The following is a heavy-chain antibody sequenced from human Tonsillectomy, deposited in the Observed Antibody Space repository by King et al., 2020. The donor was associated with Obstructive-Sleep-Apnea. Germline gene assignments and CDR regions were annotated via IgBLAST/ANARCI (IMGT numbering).Heavy chain of an antibody. CDR2: INSAEDT. J-gene: IGHJ4*02. CDR1: GFDFRRYA. D-gene: IGHD6-6*01. Sequence: CAASGFDFRRYAMTWVRQAPGKGLEWLSTINSAEDTFYADSVKGRFTISRDNSKNTLYLQMNNMRAEDTALYYCTVHAGSSQRGGGWGQGTLVTVSS. CDR3: TVHAGSSQRGGG. V-gene: IGHV3-23*01.